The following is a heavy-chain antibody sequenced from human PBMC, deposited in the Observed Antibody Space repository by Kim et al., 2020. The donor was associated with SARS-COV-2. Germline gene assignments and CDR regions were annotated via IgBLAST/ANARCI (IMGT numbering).Heavy chain of an antibody. CDR3: ARVEIFGVVMTVAFDI. V-gene: IGHV4-4*02. Sequence: LKSRVTISVDKSKNQFSLKRSSVTAADTAVYYCARVEIFGVVMTVAFDIWGQGKMVTVSS. J-gene: IGHJ3*02. D-gene: IGHD3-3*01.